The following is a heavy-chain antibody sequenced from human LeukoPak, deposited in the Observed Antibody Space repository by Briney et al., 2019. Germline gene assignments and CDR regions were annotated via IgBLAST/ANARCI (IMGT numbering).Heavy chain of an antibody. CDR3: AREYSSTWYGS. V-gene: IGHV4-59*01. CDR2: IYYSGST. Sequence: PSETLSLTCTVSGGSIKNYYWSWIRQPPGKGLEWIGYIYYSGSTNYNPSLKSRVTISVDTSKNQFSLKLSSVTAADTAVCYCAREYSSTWYGSWGQGTLVTVSS. D-gene: IGHD6-13*01. J-gene: IGHJ4*02. CDR1: GGSIKNYY.